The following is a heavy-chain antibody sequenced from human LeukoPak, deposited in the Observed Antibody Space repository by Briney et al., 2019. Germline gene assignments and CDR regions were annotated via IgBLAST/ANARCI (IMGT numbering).Heavy chain of an antibody. CDR3: ARERSRIAAVFDY. Sequence: GASVKVSCKASGYTLTSYYMHWVRQAPGQGLEWMGIINPSGGSTSYAQKFQGRVTMTRDMTTSTVYMELSSLRSEDTAVYYCARERSRIAAVFDYWGQGTLVTVSS. CDR2: INPSGGST. J-gene: IGHJ4*02. V-gene: IGHV1-46*01. D-gene: IGHD6-13*01. CDR1: GYTLTSYY.